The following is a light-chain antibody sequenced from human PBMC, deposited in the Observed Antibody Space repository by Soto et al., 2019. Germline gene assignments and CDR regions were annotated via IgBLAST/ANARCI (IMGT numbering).Light chain of an antibody. J-gene: IGLJ1*01. CDR2: EGS. Sequence: QSALTQPASVSGSPGQSITISCTGTSSDVGNYNLVSWYQQHPGKAPKLMIYEGSKRPSGVSNRFSGSKSGNTASLTISGLQAEDEAHYYCCSYARSSTYVFGTGTKAPS. V-gene: IGLV2-23*01. CDR3: CSYARSSTYV. CDR1: SSDVGNYNL.